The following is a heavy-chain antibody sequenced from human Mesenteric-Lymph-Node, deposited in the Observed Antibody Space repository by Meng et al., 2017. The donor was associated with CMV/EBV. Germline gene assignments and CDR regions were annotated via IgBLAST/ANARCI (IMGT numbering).Heavy chain of an antibody. CDR2: KNHNGRK. J-gene: IGHJ4*02. Sequence: PRKEREWMGEKNHNGRKKDRSSLKSQLTITVDTSKNQSSLKLNSVTDEDAAVYYSARGGSKYSSLSLWGQGTLVTVSS. D-gene: IGHD6-6*01. CDR3: ARGGSKYSSLSL. V-gene: IGHV4-34*01.